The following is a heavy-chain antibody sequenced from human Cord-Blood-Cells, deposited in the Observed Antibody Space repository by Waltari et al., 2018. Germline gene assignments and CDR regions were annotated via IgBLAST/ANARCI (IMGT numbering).Heavy chain of an antibody. V-gene: IGHV4-39*01. CDR3: ARQRFLEWLLYYFDY. CDR1: GCSISSRSYY. CDR2: MYYSGST. Sequence: QLQLQESGPGLVKPSETLSLTCPVSGCSISSRSYYWGWIRQPPGKGLEWIGSMYYSGSTYYNPSLKSRVTISVDTSKNQFSLKLSSVTAADTAVYYCARQRFLEWLLYYFDYWGQGTLVTVSS. D-gene: IGHD3-3*01. J-gene: IGHJ4*02.